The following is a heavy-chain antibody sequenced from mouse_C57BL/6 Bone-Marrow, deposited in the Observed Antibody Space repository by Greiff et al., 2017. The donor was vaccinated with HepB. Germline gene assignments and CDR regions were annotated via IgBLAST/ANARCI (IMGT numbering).Heavy chain of an antibody. CDR1: GYAFSRSW. Sequence: QVQLQPSGPELVKPGASVKISCKASGYAFSRSWMNWVTQRPGKGLEWIGRIYPGDGHTTYTGKFKGKATLTADKSSSTAYMQLSSRTSEDSAVYFCARSGLTGTFAYWGQGTLVTVSA. CDR3: ARSGLTGTFAY. J-gene: IGHJ3*01. V-gene: IGHV1-82*01. D-gene: IGHD4-1*01. CDR2: IYPGDGHT.